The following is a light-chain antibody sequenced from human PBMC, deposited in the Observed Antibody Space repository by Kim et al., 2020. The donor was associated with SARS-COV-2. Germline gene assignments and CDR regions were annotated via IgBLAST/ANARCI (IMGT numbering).Light chain of an antibody. CDR3: QAWDSSFVV. CDR2: EDK. V-gene: IGLV3-1*01. CDR1: RLGNKY. Sequence: VSAGRSTSMTYCGNRLGNKYVSWYQQKPGPSPVLVIYEDKMRPSGIPERFSGSNSGNTATLTISGTQALDEADYYCQAWDSSFVVFGGGTQLTVL. J-gene: IGLJ2*01.